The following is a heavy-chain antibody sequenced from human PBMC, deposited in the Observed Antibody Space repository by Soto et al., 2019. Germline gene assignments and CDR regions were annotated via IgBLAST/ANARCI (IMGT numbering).Heavy chain of an antibody. CDR1: GFTFSSYG. D-gene: IGHD4-17*01. Sequence: QVQLVESGGGVVQPGRSLRLSCAASGFTFSSYGMHWVRQAPGKGLEWVAVIWYDGSNKYYADSVKGRFTISRDNSKNTLYLQMNSLRAEDTAVYYCARDSVAVGDYVAELDYWGQGTLVTVSS. V-gene: IGHV3-33*01. CDR3: ARDSVAVGDYVAELDY. CDR2: IWYDGSNK. J-gene: IGHJ4*02.